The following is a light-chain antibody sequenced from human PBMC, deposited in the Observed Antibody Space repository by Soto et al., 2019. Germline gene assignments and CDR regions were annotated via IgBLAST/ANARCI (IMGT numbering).Light chain of an antibody. Sequence: DIVLTQSPATLSLSPGQTATLSCRASLSVSSYLAWYQQKAGQAPRLLIYEGSNRATGIPTRFSGSGSGTDFTLTISGLEPEDFAVYYCQQRNNWPWTFGQGTKVEVK. CDR2: EGS. J-gene: IGKJ1*01. V-gene: IGKV3-11*01. CDR3: QQRNNWPWT. CDR1: LSVSSY.